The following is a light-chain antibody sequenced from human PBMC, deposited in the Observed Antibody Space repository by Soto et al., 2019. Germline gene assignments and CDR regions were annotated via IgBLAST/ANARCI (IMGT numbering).Light chain of an antibody. CDR3: QQSYSTPPFT. V-gene: IGKV1-39*01. CDR1: QSISSY. J-gene: IGKJ3*01. Sequence: DIQMTQSPSSLSASVGDRVTITCRASQSISSYLNWYQQKPGKAPKLLIYAASSLQSGVPSRFSGSGSGTDFTLTISSLQPEDFATYYCQQSYSTPPFTFGPGTMVDI. CDR2: AAS.